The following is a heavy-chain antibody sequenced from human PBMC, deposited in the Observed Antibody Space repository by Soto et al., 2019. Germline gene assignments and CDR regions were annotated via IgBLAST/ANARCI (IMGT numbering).Heavy chain of an antibody. CDR3: ARDGWGILGVTGDDY. D-gene: IGHD1-26*01. CDR1: GFTFSSYG. V-gene: IGHV3-33*01. Sequence: QVQLVESGGGVVQPGRSLRLSCAASGFTFSSYGMYWVRQAPGKWLEWVAVIWYDGSNKYYADSVKGRFTISRDNSKNTLYLQMNSLRAEDTAVYYCARDGWGILGVTGDDYWGQGTLVTVSS. J-gene: IGHJ4*02. CDR2: IWYDGSNK.